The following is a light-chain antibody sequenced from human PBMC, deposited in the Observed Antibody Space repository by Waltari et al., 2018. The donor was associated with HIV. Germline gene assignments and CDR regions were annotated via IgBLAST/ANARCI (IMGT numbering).Light chain of an antibody. V-gene: IGKV3-11*01. CDR1: QSVSDY. Sequence: EIVLTQSPATLSLSPGERATLSCRASQSVSDYLAWYQQKRGQAPRLLINDASNRATGIPARFSGSGSGTDFTLTISSLEPEDFAVYYCQQRSKWPPPWTFGQGTKVEI. CDR2: DAS. J-gene: IGKJ1*01. CDR3: QQRSKWPPPWT.